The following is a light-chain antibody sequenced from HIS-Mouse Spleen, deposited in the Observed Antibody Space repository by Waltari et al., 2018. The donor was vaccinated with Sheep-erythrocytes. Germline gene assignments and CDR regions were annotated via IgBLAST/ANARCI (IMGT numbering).Light chain of an antibody. CDR1: SSDVGSYHL. Sequence: QSALTQPASVSGSPGQSITISCTGTSSDVGSYHLVSWYQQHPGKAPKLLIYEGSKRPSGGSNRVAGSKSGNTASLTISGLQAEDEADYYCCSYAGSSTPWVFGGGTKLTVL. CDR3: CSYAGSSTPWV. J-gene: IGLJ3*02. V-gene: IGLV2-23*01. CDR2: EGS.